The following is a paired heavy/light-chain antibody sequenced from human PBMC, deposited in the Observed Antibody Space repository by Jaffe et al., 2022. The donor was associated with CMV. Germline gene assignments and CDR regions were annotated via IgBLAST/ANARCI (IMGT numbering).Heavy chain of an antibody. CDR3: ARDERGYSGYDFYYYMDV. CDR2: ITSSSSHT. J-gene: IGHJ6*03. V-gene: IGHV3-11*06. Sequence: QVQLVESGGGLVKPGGSLRLSCAASGFTFSEYQMSWIRQAPGKGLEWVSYITSSSSHTKYADSVKGRFTISRDNAKNSLYLQMNSLRAEDTAVYYCARDERGYSGYDFYYYMDVWGKGTTVTVSS. D-gene: IGHD5-12*01. CDR1: GFTFSEYQ.
Light chain of an antibody. CDR2: SDN. CDR3: AAWDDTLNGLYV. CDR1: SSNIGSST. J-gene: IGLJ1*01. V-gene: IGLV1-44*01. Sequence: QSVLTQPPSASGTPGQRVTISCSGSSSNIGSSTVNWYQHLPGTAPKLLIYSDNQRPSGVPNRFSGSKTGTSASLAISGLQSEDEADYYCAAWDDTLNGLYVFGTGTKVTVL.